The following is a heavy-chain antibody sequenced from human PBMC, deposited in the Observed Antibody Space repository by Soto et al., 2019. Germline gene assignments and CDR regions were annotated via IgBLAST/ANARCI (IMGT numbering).Heavy chain of an antibody. J-gene: IGHJ4*02. V-gene: IGHV3-72*01. CDR3: ARAFTNSGNAYLDY. CDR1: GFIFNDHY. D-gene: IGHD5-12*01. Sequence: EVQLVESGGGLVQPGGSLRLSCAASGFIFNDHYIDWVRQAPGKGLEWVGRTRNKAKRYTTDYAASVKGRFTISRDDSKDSVYLQMNSLKIEDTAVYFCARAFTNSGNAYLDYWGQGTLVTVSS. CDR2: TRNKAKRYTT.